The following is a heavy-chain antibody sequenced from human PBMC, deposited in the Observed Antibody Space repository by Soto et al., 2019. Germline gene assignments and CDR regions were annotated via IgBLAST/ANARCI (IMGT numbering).Heavy chain of an antibody. D-gene: IGHD6-13*01. Sequence: TLSLACRVSGVSINSYYWSLIRHPAGKGLEWIGRIYTSGSTNYNPSLKSRVTMSVDTSKNQFSLKLSSVTAADTAVYYCARGLREYSSSWYYGWFDPWGQGTLVTVSS. CDR3: ARGLREYSSSWYYGWFDP. V-gene: IGHV4-4*07. CDR1: GVSINSYY. CDR2: IYTSGST. J-gene: IGHJ5*02.